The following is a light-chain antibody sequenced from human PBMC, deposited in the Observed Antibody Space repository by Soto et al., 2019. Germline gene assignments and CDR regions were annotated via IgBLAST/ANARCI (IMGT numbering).Light chain of an antibody. Sequence: EIVMTQSPATLSVSLGERATLSCRASQSVGSSVAWYQQKPGQAPRLLICDASTRATGIPARFSGSGSGTEFTLTISSLQSEDFAVYYCHQYNNWPPLFTFGPGTKLEVK. CDR3: HQYNNWPPLFT. CDR2: DAS. V-gene: IGKV3-15*01. J-gene: IGKJ3*01. CDR1: QSVGSS.